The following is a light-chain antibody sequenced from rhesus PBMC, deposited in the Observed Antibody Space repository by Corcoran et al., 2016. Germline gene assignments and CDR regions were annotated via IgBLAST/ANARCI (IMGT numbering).Light chain of an antibody. Sequence: DIVMTQSPDSLAVSLGERVTINCKSSQSLLYSSNNKNYLAWYQQKPGQAPKLLIYWASTRESGVPNRCVGSGSGTDFTLTISGLQAEDVAVYFCQQYYSTPLTFGGGAKVEIK. J-gene: IGKJ4*01. CDR3: QQYYSTPLT. CDR1: QSLLYSSNNKNY. V-gene: IGKV4-1*01. CDR2: WAS.